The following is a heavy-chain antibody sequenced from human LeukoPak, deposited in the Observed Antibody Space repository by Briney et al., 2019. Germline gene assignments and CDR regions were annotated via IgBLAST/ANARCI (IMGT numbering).Heavy chain of an antibody. CDR2: INQDGSVK. CDR1: GFTFSTFA. D-gene: IGHD3-22*01. CDR3: ARGQDYDSSGYGLDAFDI. V-gene: IGHV3-7*01. J-gene: IGHJ3*02. Sequence: GGSLRLSCVASGFTFSTFAMNWVRQAPGKGLEWVANINQDGSVKYYVDSVKGRFTVSRDNAKNSLYLQMNSLRAEDTAVYYCARGQDYDSSGYGLDAFDIWGQGTMVTVSS.